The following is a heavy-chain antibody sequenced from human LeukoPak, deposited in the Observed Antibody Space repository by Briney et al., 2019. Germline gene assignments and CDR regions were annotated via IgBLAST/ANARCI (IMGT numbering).Heavy chain of an antibody. CDR3: AKSSYYDASGYYREYYFDS. Sequence: GGSLRLSCVPSGFSFSNYVMSWVRQAPGKGLEWVSSISGSGGSTHYVDSVKGRFTISRDKTKNTLYLQMNSLRAEDTAVYYCAKSSYYDASGYYREYYFDSWGQGTLVTVSS. D-gene: IGHD3-22*01. V-gene: IGHV3-23*01. CDR2: ISGSGGST. J-gene: IGHJ4*02. CDR1: GFSFSNYV.